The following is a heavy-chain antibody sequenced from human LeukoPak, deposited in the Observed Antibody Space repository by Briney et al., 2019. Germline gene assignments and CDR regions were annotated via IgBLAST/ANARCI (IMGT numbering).Heavy chain of an antibody. CDR2: INPNSGGT. Sequence: GASVKVSCKASGYTFSGYYMHWVRQAPGQGLEWMGWINPNSGGTKSAQKFQGRVTMTRDTSISTAYMELSRLRSDDTAVYYCAKAEVDVGIQLWLGSQDYYYGMDVWGQGTTVTVSS. CDR3: AKAEVDVGIQLWLGSQDYYYGMDV. CDR1: GYTFSGYY. V-gene: IGHV1-2*02. D-gene: IGHD5-18*01. J-gene: IGHJ6*02.